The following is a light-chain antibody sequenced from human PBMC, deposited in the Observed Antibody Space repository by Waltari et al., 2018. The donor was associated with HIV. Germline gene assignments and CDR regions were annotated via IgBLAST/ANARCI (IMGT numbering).Light chain of an antibody. J-gene: IGLJ3*02. Sequence: QSVLTQPPSVSAAPGQNVTISCSGSTSNIAKNYVAWYQQPPGTAPKLVIYDNNKRPPGIPDRFSGSKSGTSATLGISGLQTGDEADYYCEAWDNRLSGVLFGGGTKLTVL. V-gene: IGLV1-51*01. CDR2: DNN. CDR3: EAWDNRLSGVL. CDR1: TSNIAKNY.